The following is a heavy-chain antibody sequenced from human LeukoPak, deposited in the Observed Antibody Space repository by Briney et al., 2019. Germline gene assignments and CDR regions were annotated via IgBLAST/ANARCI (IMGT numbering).Heavy chain of an antibody. CDR3: GRESSGWFFDY. J-gene: IGHJ4*02. CDR2: IYTSGST. Sequence: SETLSLTCTVSGGSISSYYGSWIRQPAGKGLEWIGRIYTSGSTKYNPSRKRRVTMSVDTSKNQFPLKLNSVTAADTAVYYCGRESSGWFFDYWGQGTLVTVSS. CDR1: GGSISSYY. D-gene: IGHD6-19*01. V-gene: IGHV4-4*07.